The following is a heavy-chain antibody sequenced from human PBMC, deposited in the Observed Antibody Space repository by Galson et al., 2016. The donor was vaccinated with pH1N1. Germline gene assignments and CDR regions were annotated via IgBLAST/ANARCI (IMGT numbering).Heavy chain of an antibody. D-gene: IGHD7-27*01. CDR3: TAYNWGSPFDV. CDR2: ISPDGTDT. V-gene: IGHV3-74*01. J-gene: IGHJ3*01. CDR1: GFTFNNYW. Sequence: SLRLSCAASGFTFNNYWMYWVRQAPGKGLVWVSRISPDGTDTLNADSVRGRFTITRDNSKNTLFLQMNSLGAEDTAMYYCTAYNWGSPFDVWGRGAMVTV.